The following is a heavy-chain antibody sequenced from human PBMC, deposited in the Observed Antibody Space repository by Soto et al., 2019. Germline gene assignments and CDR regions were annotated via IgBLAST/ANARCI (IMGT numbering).Heavy chain of an antibody. CDR2: ISGSGGST. Sequence: EVQLLESGGGLIQPGGSLRLSCAASGFTFSSYAMNWVRQAPGKGLEWVSGISGSGGSTYYADSVKGRFTISRDNSKNTLYLQMSSLSAEDTAVYYCAKAFSWYDYWSQGTLVTVSS. CDR1: GFTFSSYA. V-gene: IGHV3-23*01. CDR3: AKAFSWYDY. D-gene: IGHD6-13*01. J-gene: IGHJ4*02.